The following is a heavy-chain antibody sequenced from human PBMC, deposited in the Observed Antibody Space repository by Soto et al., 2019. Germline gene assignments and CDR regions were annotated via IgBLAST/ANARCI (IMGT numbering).Heavy chain of an antibody. CDR1: GFSFSSYG. V-gene: IGHV3-33*01. CDR3: ASLAGGY. Sequence: GGSLRLSCAASGFSFSSYGMHWVRQAPGKGLEWVAVIWYDGSNKYYADSVMGRFTISRDNSKNTLSLQMNSLRAEDTAVYYCASLAGGYWGQGTLVTVSS. J-gene: IGHJ4*02. CDR2: IWYDGSNK.